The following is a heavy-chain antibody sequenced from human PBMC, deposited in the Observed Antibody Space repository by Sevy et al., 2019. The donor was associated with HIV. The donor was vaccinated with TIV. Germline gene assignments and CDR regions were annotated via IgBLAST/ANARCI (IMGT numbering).Heavy chain of an antibody. J-gene: IGHJ4*02. Sequence: GGSLRLSCAASGFTFSSYAMSWVRQAPGKGLEWVSAISGSGGSTYYADSVKGRFTISRDNSKNTLYLQMNSLRAEDTDVYYCAKDHIVVVPAAHYFDYWGQGTLVTVSS. D-gene: IGHD2-2*01. CDR1: GFTFSSYA. CDR3: AKDHIVVVPAAHYFDY. CDR2: ISGSGGST. V-gene: IGHV3-23*01.